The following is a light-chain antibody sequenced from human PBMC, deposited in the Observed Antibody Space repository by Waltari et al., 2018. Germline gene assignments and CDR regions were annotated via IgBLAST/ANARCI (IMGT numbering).Light chain of an antibody. CDR2: DVS. CDR3: KSYTGTGSWV. J-gene: IGLJ3*02. Sequence: QSALTQPASVSGSPGQSITIFCTGTKSDVGFYNYVSWYQQHPGKAPKVIIYDVSQRPSGISNRFSGSKSGNTASLTISGRQADDEADYYCKSYTGTGSWVFGGGTKLTFL. CDR1: KSDVGFYNY. V-gene: IGLV2-14*03.